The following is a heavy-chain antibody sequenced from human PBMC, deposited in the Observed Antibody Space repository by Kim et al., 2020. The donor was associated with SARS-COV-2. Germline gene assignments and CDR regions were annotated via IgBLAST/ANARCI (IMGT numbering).Heavy chain of an antibody. Sequence: GGSLRLSCAASGFTFSSYWMHWVRQAPGKGLVWVSRITSDGSSTSYADSVKGRFTISRDNAENTLFLQMNSLRAEDTAVYYCARGGNSNYDPNPDYWGQG. CDR2: ITSDGSST. V-gene: IGHV3-74*01. CDR1: GFTFSSYW. D-gene: IGHD4-4*01. J-gene: IGHJ4*02. CDR3: ARGGNSNYDPNPDY.